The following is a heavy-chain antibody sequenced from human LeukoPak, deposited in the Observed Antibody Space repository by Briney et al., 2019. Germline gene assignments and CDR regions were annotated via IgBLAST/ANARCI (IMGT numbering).Heavy chain of an antibody. CDR1: GLPFENYS. CDR3: ARDAMTTPPFVEC. D-gene: IGHD4-11*01. V-gene: IGHV3-21*01. Sequence: GGSLRLSCTASGLPFENYSLAWVRQAPGKGLEWVSSVSSGSSYMYYTDLVKGRFTISRDNAQKSVYLQMNSLRAEDTAIYYCARDAMTTPPFVECWGQGTMVTVSS. CDR2: VSSGSSYM. J-gene: IGHJ3*01.